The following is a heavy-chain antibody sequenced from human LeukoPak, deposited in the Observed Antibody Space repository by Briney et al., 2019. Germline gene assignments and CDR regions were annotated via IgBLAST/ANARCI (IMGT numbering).Heavy chain of an antibody. CDR2: IYSGGTT. Sequence: GGSPRLSCAASEFSVSSNYMSWVRQAPGKGLEWVSVIYSGGTTYYADSVKGRFTISRDNSKNTLYLQMNNLRAEDTAVYYCARSDYLNYVWDWFDPWGQGTLVTVSS. V-gene: IGHV3-53*01. CDR1: EFSVSSNY. J-gene: IGHJ5*02. CDR3: ARSDYLNYVWDWFDP. D-gene: IGHD1-7*01.